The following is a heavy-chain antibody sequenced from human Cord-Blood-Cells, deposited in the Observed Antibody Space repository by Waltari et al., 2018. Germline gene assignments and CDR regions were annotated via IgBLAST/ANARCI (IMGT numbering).Heavy chain of an antibody. D-gene: IGHD3-16*01. CDR2: IYTSGST. CDR3: ARGTFLGDPYYFDY. J-gene: IGHJ4*02. CDR1: GGSISSYY. Sequence: QVQLQETVPGLVKPSETLSLTCTVSGGSISSYYWSWIRQPAGKGLEWIGRIYTSGSTNYTPSLKSRVTLSVDASKNQFSLNLSSVTAADTAVYYCARGTFLGDPYYFDYWGQGTLVTVSS. V-gene: IGHV4-4*07.